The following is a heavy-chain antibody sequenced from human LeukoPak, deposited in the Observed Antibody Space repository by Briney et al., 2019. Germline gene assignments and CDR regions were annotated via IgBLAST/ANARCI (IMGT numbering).Heavy chain of an antibody. Sequence: PGGTLSLSCAASGFTFSSYAMSWVRQAPGKGLEWVSAISGSGGSTYYADSVKGRFTISRDNSQNTLYLQMNSLRAEDTAVYYCAKSVVPAALGYWGQGTLVTVSS. D-gene: IGHD2-2*01. CDR2: ISGSGGST. J-gene: IGHJ4*02. V-gene: IGHV3-23*01. CDR1: GFTFSSYA. CDR3: AKSVVPAALGY.